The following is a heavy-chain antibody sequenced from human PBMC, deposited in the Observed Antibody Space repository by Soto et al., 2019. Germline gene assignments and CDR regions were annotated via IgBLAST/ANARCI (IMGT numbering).Heavy chain of an antibody. V-gene: IGHV3-23*01. J-gene: IGHJ4*02. CDR3: AKRRGAGGHFDY. CDR2: VSIGGST. CDR1: GFTFSSYA. Sequence: DVQLLESGGGLVQPEGSLRLSCAASGFTFSSYAMGWVRQGPGKGLEWVAVVSIGGSTHYADSVRGRFTISRDNSKNTPVPAMNSLTAEDTAVYFCAKRRGAGGHFDYWGQGALVTVSS. D-gene: IGHD2-15*01.